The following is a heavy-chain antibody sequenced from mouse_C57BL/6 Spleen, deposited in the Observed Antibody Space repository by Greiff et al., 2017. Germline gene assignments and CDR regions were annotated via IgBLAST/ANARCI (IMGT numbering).Heavy chain of an antibody. Sequence: VQLQQPGAELVKPGASVKLSCKASGYTFTSYWMQWVKQRPGQGLEWIGEIDPSDSYTNYNQKFKGKATLTVDPSSSTAYMQLSSLTSEDSAVYYCARSGGNNCYFDVWGTGTTVTVSS. J-gene: IGHJ1*03. CDR1: GYTFTSYW. CDR2: IDPSDSYT. V-gene: IGHV1-50*01. CDR3: ARSGGNNCYFDV. D-gene: IGHD1-1*02.